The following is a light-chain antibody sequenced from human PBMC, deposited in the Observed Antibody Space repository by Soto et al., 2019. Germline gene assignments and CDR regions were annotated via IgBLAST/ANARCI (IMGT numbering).Light chain of an antibody. CDR2: DAS. Sequence: EIVLTHSPATLSLSPWEGATLSCRASQTVSTSLAWYQQKPGQAPRLLIYDASNRATGIPARFSGSGSGTDFTLTISSLEPEDFAVYFCQQRSNWPGTFGQGTKVDIK. J-gene: IGKJ1*01. V-gene: IGKV3-11*01. CDR1: QTVSTS. CDR3: QQRSNWPGT.